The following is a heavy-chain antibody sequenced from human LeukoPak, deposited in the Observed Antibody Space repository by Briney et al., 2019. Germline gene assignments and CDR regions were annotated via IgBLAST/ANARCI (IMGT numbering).Heavy chain of an antibody. Sequence: ASVKVSCKASGYTFTSYGISWVRQAPGQGLEWMAWISANSSNTNYAQKVQGRVTMTTDTSTSTAYMELRSLRSDDTAVYYCARGWANYYDSNGYHDCWGQGTLVTVSS. V-gene: IGHV1-18*01. CDR1: GYTFTSYG. D-gene: IGHD3-22*01. J-gene: IGHJ4*02. CDR3: ARGWANYYDSNGYHDC. CDR2: ISANSSNT.